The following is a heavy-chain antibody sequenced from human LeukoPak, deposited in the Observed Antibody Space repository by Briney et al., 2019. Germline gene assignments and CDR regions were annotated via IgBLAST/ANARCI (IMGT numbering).Heavy chain of an antibody. J-gene: IGHJ4*02. CDR1: GFTFGSYS. V-gene: IGHV3-48*01. Sequence: GGSLRLSCAASGFTFGSYSMKWVRQAPGKGLEWVAYICHDSTTIHYADSVKGRFTISRDNYKNTLYLQMNSLRAEDTAVYYCAKDLHGSGSYLDYWGQGTLVTVSS. D-gene: IGHD3-10*01. CDR3: AKDLHGSGSYLDY. CDR2: ICHDSTTI.